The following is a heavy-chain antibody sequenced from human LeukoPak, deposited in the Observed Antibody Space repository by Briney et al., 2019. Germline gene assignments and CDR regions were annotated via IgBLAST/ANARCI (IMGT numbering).Heavy chain of an antibody. CDR1: GFTFDDYA. CDR2: ISWNSGSI. V-gene: IGHV3-9*01. D-gene: IGHD6-13*01. J-gene: IGHJ3*02. Sequence: PGGSLRLSCAASGFTFDDYAMHWVRQAPGKGLEWVSGISWNSGSIGYADSVKGRFTISRDNAKNSLYLQMNSLRAEDTALYYCAKNRFSAAAGTGAFDIWGQGTMVTVSS. CDR3: AKNRFSAAAGTGAFDI.